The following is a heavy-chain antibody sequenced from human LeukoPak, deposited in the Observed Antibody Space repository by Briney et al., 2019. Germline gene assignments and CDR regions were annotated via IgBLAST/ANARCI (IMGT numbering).Heavy chain of an antibody. V-gene: IGHV1-8*01. CDR2: MNPNSSNT. CDR1: GYTFTSYD. CDR3: AREVRCSSTSCYSLTVDYYYGMDV. Sequence: ASVKVSCKASGYTFTSYDINWVRQATGQGLEWMGCMNPNSSNTGYAQKFQGRVTMTRNTSISTAYMELSSLRSEDTAVYYCAREVRCSSTSCYSLTVDYYYGMDVWGQGNTVTVSS. J-gene: IGHJ6*02. D-gene: IGHD2-2*02.